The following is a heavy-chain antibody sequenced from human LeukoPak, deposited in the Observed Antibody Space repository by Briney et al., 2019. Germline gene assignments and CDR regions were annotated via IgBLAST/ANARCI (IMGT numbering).Heavy chain of an antibody. CDR2: ISYDGYYK. CDR1: GFTFRTYT. J-gene: IGHJ5*02. V-gene: IGHV3-30-3*01. D-gene: IGHD4-23*01. CDR3: ASAGAVTDSFVH. Sequence: GRSLRLSCAASGFTFRTYTMHWVRQAPGKGLEWVAPISYDGYYKYYAESVKGPFIISRDNSKNTLYLQINSLRADDTAVYYCASAGAVTDSFVHWGEGTLVIVSS.